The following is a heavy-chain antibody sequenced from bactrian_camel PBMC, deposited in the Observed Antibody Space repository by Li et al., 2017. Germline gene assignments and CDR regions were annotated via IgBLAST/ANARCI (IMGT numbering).Heavy chain of an antibody. CDR1: GYTDSVNV. J-gene: IGHJ4*01. CDR3: AARTDSDCGIWHLVTAGYFRY. CDR2: IGIDGRT. Sequence: VQLVESGAGSVEAGGSVRLSCTASGYTDSVNVMGWWRQAPGKQREGIAGIGIDGRTAYADSVKGRFTISQDNAKSTIYLQIDSLKPDDTAMYYCAARTDSDCGIWHLVTAGYFRYWGKG. V-gene: IGHV3S53*01. D-gene: IGHD2*01.